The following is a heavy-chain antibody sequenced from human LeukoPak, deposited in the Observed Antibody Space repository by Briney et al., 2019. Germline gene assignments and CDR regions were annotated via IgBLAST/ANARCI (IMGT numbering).Heavy chain of an antibody. J-gene: IGHJ3*02. V-gene: IGHV1-69*06. CDR2: IIPIFGTA. CDR3: ARGGLRGPRSHFDI. D-gene: IGHD1-26*01. Sequence: SVKVSCKASGGTFSSYAISWVRQAPGQGLEWMGGIIPIFGTANYAQKFQGRVTITADKSTSTAYMELSSLRSEDTAVYYCARGGLRGPRSHFDIWGQGTMVTVSS. CDR1: GGTFSSYA.